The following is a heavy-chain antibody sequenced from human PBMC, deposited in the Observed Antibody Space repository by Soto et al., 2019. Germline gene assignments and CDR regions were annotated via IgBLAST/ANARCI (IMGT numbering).Heavy chain of an antibody. CDR1: KFTFSNYA. V-gene: IGHV3-23*01. CDR3: AREFIAARHFGY. J-gene: IGHJ4*02. Sequence: PGGSLRLSCAASKFTFSNYAMSWVRQAPGKGLEWVSAITSSGGDTYYTGSVRGRFTISRDNSKNILYLQMNSLRAEDTAVYYCAREFIAARHFGYWGQGTLVTVSS. D-gene: IGHD6-6*01. CDR2: ITSSGGDT.